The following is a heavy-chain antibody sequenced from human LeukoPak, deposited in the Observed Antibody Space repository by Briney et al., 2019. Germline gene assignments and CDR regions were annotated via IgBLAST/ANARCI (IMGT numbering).Heavy chain of an antibody. Sequence: GESLKISCKGSGSSFTNYWIGWVRQMPGKGLEWMGIVHPSDSDTRYSPSFQGQVTISADKSISTAYLQWSSLKASDTAMYFCARQYYYDRSGYYYSDYWGQGTLVTVSS. CDR2: VHPSDSDT. J-gene: IGHJ4*02. D-gene: IGHD3-22*01. V-gene: IGHV5-51*01. CDR1: GSSFTNYW. CDR3: ARQYYYDRSGYYYSDY.